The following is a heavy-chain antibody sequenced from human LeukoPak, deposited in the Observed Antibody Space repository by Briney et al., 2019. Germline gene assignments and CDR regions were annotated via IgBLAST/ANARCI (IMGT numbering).Heavy chain of an antibody. CDR2: IYPDGRT. Sequence: GGSLRLSCAVSGFTVTDNYMSWVRQAPGKGLQWVSVIYPDGRTYYAYSVKGRFTISRDISRNTLLLQMNSLRPDDTAVHYCARTNPVYGDYDYWGQGTLVTVSS. J-gene: IGHJ4*02. D-gene: IGHD4-17*01. CDR3: ARTNPVYGDYDY. V-gene: IGHV3-53*01. CDR1: GFTVTDNY.